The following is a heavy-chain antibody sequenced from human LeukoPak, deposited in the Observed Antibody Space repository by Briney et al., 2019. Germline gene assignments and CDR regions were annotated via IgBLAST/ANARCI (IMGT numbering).Heavy chain of an antibody. CDR2: IKKDGSGT. J-gene: IGHJ6*03. Sequence: PGRSLRLSCAASEFTFSIYWMSWVRLAPGKGMEWVANIKKDGSGTYYEDSVKGRFTISRDNAKNSLYLQMNSLRAEDTAVYYCAGCSTVTTYYYSYYMDIWGKGTTVTVSS. D-gene: IGHD4-17*01. CDR1: EFTFSIYW. V-gene: IGHV3-7*01. CDR3: AGCSTVTTYYYSYYMDI.